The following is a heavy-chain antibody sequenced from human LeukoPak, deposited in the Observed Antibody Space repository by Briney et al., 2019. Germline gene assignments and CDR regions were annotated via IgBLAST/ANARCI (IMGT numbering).Heavy chain of an antibody. V-gene: IGHV1-69*05. J-gene: IGHJ5*02. CDR2: IIPIFGTA. Sequence: SVKVSCKASGGTFSSYAISWVRQAPGQGLEWMGGIIPIFGTANYAQKFQGRVTITTDESTSTAYMELSSLRSEDTAVYYCARDDGCSSTSCWNWFDPWGQGTLVTVSS. CDR1: GGTFSSYA. CDR3: ARDDGCSSTSCWNWFDP. D-gene: IGHD2-2*01.